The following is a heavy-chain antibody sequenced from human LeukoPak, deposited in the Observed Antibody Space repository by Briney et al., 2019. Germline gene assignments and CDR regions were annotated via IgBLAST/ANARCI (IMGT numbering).Heavy chain of an antibody. CDR2: INHSGST. V-gene: IGHV4-34*01. CDR1: GGSFSGYY. D-gene: IGHD4-17*01. J-gene: IGHJ4*02. Sequence: PSETLSLTCAVYGGSFSGYYWSWIRQLPGKGLEWIGEINHSGSTNYNPSLKSRVTISVDTSKNQFSLKLSSVTAADTAVYYCARAGLNGDVDYWGQGTLVTVYS. CDR3: ARAGLNGDVDY.